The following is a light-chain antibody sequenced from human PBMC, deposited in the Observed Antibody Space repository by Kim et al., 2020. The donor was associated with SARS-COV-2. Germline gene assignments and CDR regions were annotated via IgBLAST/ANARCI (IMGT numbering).Light chain of an antibody. J-gene: IGLJ2*01. Sequence: SSELTQDPAVSVALGQTVRITCQGDSLRSYYASWYQQKPGQATVLVIYGKNNRPSGIPDRFSGSSSGNTASLTITGAQAEDEADYYCYSRDSSGNQVVFGGGTQLTVL. CDR1: SLRSYY. V-gene: IGLV3-19*01. CDR2: GKN. CDR3: YSRDSSGNQVV.